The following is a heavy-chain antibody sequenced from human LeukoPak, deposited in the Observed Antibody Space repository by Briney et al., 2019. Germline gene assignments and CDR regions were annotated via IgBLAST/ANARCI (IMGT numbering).Heavy chain of an antibody. V-gene: IGHV1-69*01. Sequence: SVKVSCKASGGTFSSYAINWVRQAPGQGLEWMGGIIPIFGTANYAQKFQGRVTITADESTSTAYMELSSLRSEDTAVYYCARDSVAAAGPRYYYMDVWGKGTTVTVSS. CDR1: GGTFSSYA. CDR2: IIPIFGTA. J-gene: IGHJ6*03. CDR3: ARDSVAAAGPRYYYMDV. D-gene: IGHD6-13*01.